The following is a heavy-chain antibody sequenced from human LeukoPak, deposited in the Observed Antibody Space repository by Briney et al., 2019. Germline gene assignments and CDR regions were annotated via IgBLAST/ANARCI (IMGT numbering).Heavy chain of an antibody. Sequence: GGSLRLSCAASGFTFSSHDMSWVRQAPGKGLEWVSAIRSGGGSSFYADSVKGRFTISRDNPKNTLYLQMNSLRAEDTAVYYCAKGPPFSSSWYFDYWAQGTLGTVSS. J-gene: IGHJ4*02. V-gene: IGHV3-23*01. D-gene: IGHD6-13*01. CDR3: AKGPPFSSSWYFDY. CDR1: GFTFSSHD. CDR2: IRSGGGSS.